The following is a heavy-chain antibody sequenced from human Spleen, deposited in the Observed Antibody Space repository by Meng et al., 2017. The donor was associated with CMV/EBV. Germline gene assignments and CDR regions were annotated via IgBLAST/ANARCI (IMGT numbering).Heavy chain of an antibody. J-gene: IGHJ6*02. D-gene: IGHD6-19*01. Sequence: ASVKVSCKASGYTFTGYYMHWVRQAPGQGLEWMGWVDPNSGGTNYAQKFQGRVTMTRDTSISTAYMELSRLRSDDTAVYYCARDGLAVAGTSSRLRSYYYGMDVWGQGTTVTVSS. CDR2: VDPNSGGT. CDR1: GYTFTGYY. V-gene: IGHV1-2*02. CDR3: ARDGLAVAGTSSRLRSYYYGMDV.